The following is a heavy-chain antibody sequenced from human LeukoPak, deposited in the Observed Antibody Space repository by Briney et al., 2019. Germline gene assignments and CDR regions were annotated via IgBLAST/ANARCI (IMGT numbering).Heavy chain of an antibody. J-gene: IGHJ4*02. CDR2: IYTSGTN. CDR3: ARDYDILTGQPLDY. V-gene: IGHV4-4*07. CDR1: AGSISSYY. D-gene: IGHD3-9*01. Sequence: SESLSLTCTVYAGSISSYYWGWVRQPAGKGLEWIGRIYTSGTNNSKPSLRSGSTMSVDTSKNQFSLKLSAVTAADTAVYYCARDYDILTGQPLDYWGQGTLVTVSS.